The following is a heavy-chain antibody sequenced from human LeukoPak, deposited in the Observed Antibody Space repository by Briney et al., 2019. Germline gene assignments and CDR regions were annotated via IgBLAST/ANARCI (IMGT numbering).Heavy chain of an antibody. CDR1: GGSISSYY. CDR3: AREVGGRWLQSPGGYFDY. CDR2: IYYSGST. J-gene: IGHJ4*02. Sequence: SETLSLTCTVSGGSISSYYWSWIRQPPGKGLEWIGYIYYSGSTNYNPSLKSRVTISVDTSKNQFSLKLSAVTAADTAVYYCAREVGGRWLQSPGGYFDYWGQGTLVTVSS. D-gene: IGHD5-24*01. V-gene: IGHV4-59*01.